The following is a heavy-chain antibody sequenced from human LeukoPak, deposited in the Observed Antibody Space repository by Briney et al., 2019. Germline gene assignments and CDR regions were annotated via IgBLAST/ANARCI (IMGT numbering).Heavy chain of an antibody. CDR1: GYTFTSYD. CDR2: MNPNSGNT. J-gene: IGHJ6*02. CDR3: ASSKSRAVATILGTAHYYYYGMDV. Sequence: GASVKVSCKASGYTFTSYDINWVRQATGQGLEWMGWMNPNSGNTGYAQKFQGRVTMSRNTSISTDYMELSSLKSEGPAVYYCASSKSRAVATILGTAHYYYYGMDVWGQGTTVTVSS. D-gene: IGHD5-12*01. V-gene: IGHV1-8*01.